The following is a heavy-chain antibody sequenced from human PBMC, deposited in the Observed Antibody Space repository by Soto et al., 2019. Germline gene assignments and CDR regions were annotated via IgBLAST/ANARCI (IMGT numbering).Heavy chain of an antibody. J-gene: IGHJ4*02. CDR3: ARGSSGWYGYHKYDY. V-gene: IGHV1-18*01. CDR1: GYTFTSYG. CDR2: ISAYNGNT. D-gene: IGHD6-19*01. Sequence: GASVKVSCKASGYTFTSYGISWVRQAPGEGLEWMGWISAYNGNTNYAQKLQGRVTMTTDTSTSTAYMELRSLRSDDTAVYYCARGSSGWYGYHKYDYWGQGTLVTVSS.